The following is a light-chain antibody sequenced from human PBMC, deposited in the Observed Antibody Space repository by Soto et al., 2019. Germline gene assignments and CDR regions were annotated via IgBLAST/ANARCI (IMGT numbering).Light chain of an antibody. CDR1: QSVSSN. J-gene: IGKJ1*01. Sequence: EIVMTQSPATLSLSPGERSTFCLMSSQSVSSNLAWYQQKPGQAPRLLIYGASIRATGIPARFSGSGSGTEFTLTISSLQSEDFAVYYCQHYNSWPPWTFGQGTKVDIK. CDR2: GAS. V-gene: IGKV3-15*01. CDR3: QHYNSWPPWT.